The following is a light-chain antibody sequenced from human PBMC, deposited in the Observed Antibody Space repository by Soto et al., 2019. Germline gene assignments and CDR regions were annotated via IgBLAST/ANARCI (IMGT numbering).Light chain of an antibody. CDR2: GAS. Sequence: EIVMTQSSATLSVSPGERATLSCRARQSVSSNLAWYQQKPGQAPRLLIYGASTRATGIPARFSGSGSGTEFTLTISSLKSEDFAVYYCQQYNNWPPWTFGQGTKVDIK. J-gene: IGKJ1*01. V-gene: IGKV3-15*01. CDR3: QQYNNWPPWT. CDR1: QSVSSN.